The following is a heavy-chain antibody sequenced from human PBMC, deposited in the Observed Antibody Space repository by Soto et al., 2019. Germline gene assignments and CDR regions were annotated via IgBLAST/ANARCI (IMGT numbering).Heavy chain of an antibody. J-gene: IGHJ4*02. CDR3: AKDRAIVVVITTHLFDY. CDR2: ISGSGGST. V-gene: IGHV3-23*01. CDR1: GFTFSSYA. D-gene: IGHD3-22*01. Sequence: GGSLRLSCAASGFTFSSYAMSWVRQAPGKGLEWVSAISGSGGSTYYADSVKGRFTISRDNSKNTLYLQMNRLRAEDTAVYYCAKDRAIVVVITTHLFDYWGQGTLVTVSS.